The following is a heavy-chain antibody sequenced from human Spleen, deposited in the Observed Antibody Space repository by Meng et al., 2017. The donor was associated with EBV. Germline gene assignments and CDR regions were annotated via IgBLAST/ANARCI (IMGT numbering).Heavy chain of an antibody. CDR1: GFSLSTSGVR. CDR3: AHAPLYYYASGSPSPFDY. Sequence: QITLEESGPTLVKPTQTLTLTCTFSGFSLSTSGVRVGWIRQPPGKSLEWLALIYWDDDKHYSPSLKSRLTITKDTSKNQVVLTMTNMDPVDTATYYCAHAPLYYYASGSPSPFDYWGQGTLVTVSS. CDR2: IYWDDDK. D-gene: IGHD3-10*01. J-gene: IGHJ4*02. V-gene: IGHV2-5*02.